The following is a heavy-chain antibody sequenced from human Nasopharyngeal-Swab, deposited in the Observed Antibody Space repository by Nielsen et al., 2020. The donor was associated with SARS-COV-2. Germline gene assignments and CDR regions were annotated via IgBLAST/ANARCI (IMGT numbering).Heavy chain of an antibody. CDR2: ISSSSSYI. CDR3: ARDGLDYDFWSAYFMDV. D-gene: IGHD3-3*01. CDR1: GFTFNNYN. J-gene: IGHJ6*02. V-gene: IGHV3-21*01. Sequence: GGSLRLSCAASGFTFNNYNFNWVRQAPGKGLEWVSSISSSSSYIYYADSVKGRFTTSRDNAKNSLYLQMNSLRAEGTAVYYCARDGLDYDFWSAYFMDVWGQGTTVTVSS.